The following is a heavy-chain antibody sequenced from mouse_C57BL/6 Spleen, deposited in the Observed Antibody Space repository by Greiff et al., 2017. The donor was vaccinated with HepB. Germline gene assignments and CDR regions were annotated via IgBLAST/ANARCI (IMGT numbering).Heavy chain of an antibody. Sequence: VQLQQPGTELVKPGASVKLSCKASGYTFTSYWMHWVKQRPGQGLEWIGNINPSNGGTNYNEKFKSKATLTVDKSSSTAYMQLSSLTSEDSAVYYCARRIYYDYDEEYYFDYWGQGTTLTVSS. V-gene: IGHV1-53*01. CDR2: INPSNGGT. J-gene: IGHJ2*01. D-gene: IGHD2-4*01. CDR1: GYTFTSYW. CDR3: ARRIYYDYDEEYYFDY.